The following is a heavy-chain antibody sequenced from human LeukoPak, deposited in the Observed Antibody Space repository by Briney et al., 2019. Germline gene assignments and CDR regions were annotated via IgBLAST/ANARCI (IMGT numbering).Heavy chain of an antibody. CDR3: SRGYGGTYRGGY. Sequence: GGSLRLSCAASGFTFSGYWMHWVRQAPGKGLVWVSGINTDGSTTTYADSVKGRFTISRDSTKNTLYLQMNSLRAEDTAVYYCSRGYGGTYRGGYWGQGTLVTVSS. V-gene: IGHV3-74*03. CDR1: GFTFSGYW. J-gene: IGHJ4*02. CDR2: INTDGSTT. D-gene: IGHD1-26*01.